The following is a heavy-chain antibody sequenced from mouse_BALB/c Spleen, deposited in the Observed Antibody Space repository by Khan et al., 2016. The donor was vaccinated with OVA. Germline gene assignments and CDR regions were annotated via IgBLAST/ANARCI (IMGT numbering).Heavy chain of an antibody. CDR1: GFNIKDYY. D-gene: IGHD2-10*02. Sequence: VQLQQSGAELVRPGALVKLSCKASGFNIKDYYMNWVKQRPEQGLEWIGWIDPENGDTIYDPKFQGKASITADTSSNTAYLHRSSLTSEDTAVYYCVRLGYGNYWFAYWGQGTLVTVSA. CDR2: IDPENGDT. CDR3: VRLGYGNYWFAY. J-gene: IGHJ3*01. V-gene: IGHV14-1*02.